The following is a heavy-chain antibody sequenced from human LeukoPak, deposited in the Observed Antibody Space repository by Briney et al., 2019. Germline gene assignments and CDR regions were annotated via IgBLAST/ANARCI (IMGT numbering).Heavy chain of an antibody. D-gene: IGHD3-16*01. V-gene: IGHV3-23*01. CDR3: AKDRGWPYVWGTAPDRYYFDY. CDR1: GFTFSSYA. CDR2: ISGSGGST. J-gene: IGHJ4*02. Sequence: PGGSLRLSCAASGFTFSSYAMSWVRQAPGKGLEWVSAISGSGGSTYYADSVKGRFTISRDNSKNTLYLQMNSLRAEDTAVYYCAKDRGWPYVWGTAPDRYYFDYWGQGTLVTVSS.